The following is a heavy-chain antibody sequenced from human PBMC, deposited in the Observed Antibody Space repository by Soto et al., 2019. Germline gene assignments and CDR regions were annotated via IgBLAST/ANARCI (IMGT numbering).Heavy chain of an antibody. V-gene: IGHV4-59*01. CDR2: IYYTGST. D-gene: IGHD4-17*01. J-gene: IGHJ4*02. CDR1: GGSMSSNY. Sequence: QVQLQESGPGLVTPSETLSLTCTVSGGSMSSNYWTWIRQSPGKGLEWIGYIYYTGSTKYNPPLQSRVTISLDTSTNQFSLRLTSVTSADTAVYYCARGGSYGDFVDHWGQGTLVTVSS. CDR3: ARGGSYGDFVDH.